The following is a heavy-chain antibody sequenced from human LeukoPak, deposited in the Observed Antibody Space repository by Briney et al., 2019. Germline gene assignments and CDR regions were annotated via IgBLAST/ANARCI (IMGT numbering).Heavy chain of an antibody. CDR2: LYYSGST. V-gene: IGHV4-39*01. CDR1: GGSISSSNYY. CDR3: ARRVLMDV. J-gene: IGHJ6*03. Sequence: SETLSLTCTVSGGSISSSNYYWGWIRQPPGEGLEWIGSLYYSGSTYYNPSLKSRVAISVDTSKNQFSLKLRSVTAADTAVYYCARRVLMDVWGKGTTVTVSS.